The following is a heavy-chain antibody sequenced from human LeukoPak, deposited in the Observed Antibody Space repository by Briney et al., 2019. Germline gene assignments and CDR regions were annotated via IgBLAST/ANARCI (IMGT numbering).Heavy chain of an antibody. D-gene: IGHD6-19*01. CDR3: AKDLFEVAVAGIDY. V-gene: IGHV3-23*01. Sequence: GVLRLSCTTSGFTFGDSAVSWVRQAPGKGLEWVSAISGSGGSTYYADSVKGRFTISRDNSKNTLYLQMNSLRAEDTAVYYCAKDLFEVAVAGIDYWGQGTLVTVSS. CDR2: ISGSGGST. J-gene: IGHJ4*02. CDR1: GFTFGDSA.